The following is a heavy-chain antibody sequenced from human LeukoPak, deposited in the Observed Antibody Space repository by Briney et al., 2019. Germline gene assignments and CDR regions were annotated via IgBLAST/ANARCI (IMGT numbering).Heavy chain of an antibody. D-gene: IGHD3-22*01. CDR3: ARDHHRRLYDSQARDTFDI. V-gene: IGHV3-48*01. CDR2: IGSSSSTI. CDR1: GFTFSSYT. J-gene: IGHJ3*02. Sequence: GGSLRLSCAASGFTFSSYTMNWVRQAPGKGLEWVSYIGSSSSTIYYADSVKGRFTISRDNAKNSLYLQMNSLRAEDTAVYYCARDHHRRLYDSQARDTFDIWGQGTMVTVSS.